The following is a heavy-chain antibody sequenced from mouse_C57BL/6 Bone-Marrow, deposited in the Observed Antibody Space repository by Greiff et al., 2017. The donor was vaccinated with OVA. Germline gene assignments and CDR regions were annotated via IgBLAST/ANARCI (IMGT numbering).Heavy chain of an antibody. CDR2: IYPRSGNT. Sequence: VQLQQSGAELARPGASVKLSCKASGYTFTSYGISWVKQRTGQGLEWIGEIYPRSGNTYYNEKFKGKATLTADKSSSTAYMELRSLTSEDSAVYFCARNLPFFAYWGQGTLVTVSA. CDR3: ARNLPFFAY. D-gene: IGHD5-1*01. J-gene: IGHJ3*01. V-gene: IGHV1-81*01. CDR1: GYTFTSYG.